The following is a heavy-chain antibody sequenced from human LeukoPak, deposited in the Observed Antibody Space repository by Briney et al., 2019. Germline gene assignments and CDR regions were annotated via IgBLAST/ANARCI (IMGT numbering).Heavy chain of an antibody. CDR1: GFIIHDYA. Sequence: GGTLRLSCAAPGFIIHDYAKHWVRHAPGKGREWVSIISGDRGITFYADSVKGRFTISIDNSKNSLYLQMNSLRSDDTALYYCARESGSNVWYDYWGQGTLVTVSS. CDR3: ARESGSNVWYDY. CDR2: ISGDRGIT. V-gene: IGHV3-43*02. D-gene: IGHD1-26*01. J-gene: IGHJ4*02.